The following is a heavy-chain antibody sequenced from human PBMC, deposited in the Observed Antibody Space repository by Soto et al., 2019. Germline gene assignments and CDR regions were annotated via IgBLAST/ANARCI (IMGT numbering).Heavy chain of an antibody. CDR2: IIPFSGTS. CDR3: ARGGSGYTWFNEF. D-gene: IGHD3-22*01. CDR1: GGTFSTNT. Sequence: QVQLVQSGAEVKRPGSSVKVSCKASGGTFSTNTISWVRQAPGQGLEWIGRIIPFSGTSNSAQKFQGRVTITADESTSTSYLELSSLSSEDTAIYYCARGGSGYTWFNEFWGQGTLVTVSS. J-gene: IGHJ4*02. V-gene: IGHV1-69*18.